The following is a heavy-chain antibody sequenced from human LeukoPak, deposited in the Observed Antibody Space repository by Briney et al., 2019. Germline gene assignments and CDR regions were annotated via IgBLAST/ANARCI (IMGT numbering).Heavy chain of an antibody. Sequence: ASVKVSCKASGYTFTGYHMHWVRQAPGQGLEWMGWINPNSGGTNYAQKFQGRVTMTRDTSISTAYMELSRLRSDDTAVYYCARAVMIVEPADYWGQGTLVTVSS. D-gene: IGHD3-22*01. CDR3: ARAVMIVEPADY. CDR2: INPNSGGT. V-gene: IGHV1-2*02. J-gene: IGHJ4*02. CDR1: GYTFTGYH.